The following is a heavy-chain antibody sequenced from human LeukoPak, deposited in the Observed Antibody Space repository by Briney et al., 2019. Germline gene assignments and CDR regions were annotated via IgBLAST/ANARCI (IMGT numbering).Heavy chain of an antibody. J-gene: IGHJ4*02. CDR1: GFTVTSHD. D-gene: IGHD6-25*01. V-gene: IGHV3-66*02. CDR2: FLSGGTT. CDR3: AGDIGDSSRYWDYFDS. Sequence: PGGSLRLSCAASGFTVTSHDLGWVRQAPGKGLEGVSVFLSGGTTRYADSVRGRSTISRDSSKNTVFLQINGLRDEDMAVYYCAGDIGDSSRYWDYFDSWGQGTLVTVSS.